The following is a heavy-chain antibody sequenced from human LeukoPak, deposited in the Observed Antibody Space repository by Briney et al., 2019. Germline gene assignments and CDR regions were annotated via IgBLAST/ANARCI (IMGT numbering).Heavy chain of an antibody. CDR1: GFTFSSYG. V-gene: IGHV3-23*01. Sequence: GGSLRLSCAASGFTFSSYGISWVRQAPGKGLEWVSEISGSGGITYYADSVKGRFTISRDNSTNTLYLQMNSLRAEDTAVYYCAKDLVRDPMVVTLYLILDFWGQGILVTVSS. CDR3: AKDLVRDPMVVTLYLILDF. D-gene: IGHD4-23*01. J-gene: IGHJ4*02. CDR2: ISGSGGIT.